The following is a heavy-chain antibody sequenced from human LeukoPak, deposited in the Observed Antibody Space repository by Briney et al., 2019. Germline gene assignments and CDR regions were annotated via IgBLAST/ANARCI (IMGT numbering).Heavy chain of an antibody. J-gene: IGHJ4*02. CDR3: AHRQVVATHFDY. Sequence: SGPTLVKPTQTLTLTCTFSGFSLSTSAVGVGWIRQPPGKALEWLALIYWNDDKRYSPSLKSRLTITKDTSKNQVVLIMTNMDPVDAATYYCAHRQVVATHFDYWGQGTLVTVPS. CDR1: GFSLSTSAVG. V-gene: IGHV2-5*01. CDR2: IYWNDDK. D-gene: IGHD2-15*01.